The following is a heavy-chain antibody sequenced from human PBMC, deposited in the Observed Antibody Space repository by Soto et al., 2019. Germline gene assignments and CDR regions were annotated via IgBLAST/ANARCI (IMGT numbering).Heavy chain of an antibody. V-gene: IGHV4-4*02. CDR2: TVSI. J-gene: IGHJ4*02. CDR3: ATVHSTSRSFDY. CDR1: GGSLTNADS. D-gene: IGHD2-2*01. Sequence: SETLSLTCTVSGGSLTNADSWSWVRQAPGKGLEWIGETVSINYSPSLKSRVTISVDKSKNQFSLTLTSVTAENTAVYYCATVHSTSRSFDYWGQGTLVTVSS.